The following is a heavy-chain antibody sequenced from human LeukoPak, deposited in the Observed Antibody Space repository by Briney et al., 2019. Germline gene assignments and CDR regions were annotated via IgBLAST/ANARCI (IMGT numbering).Heavy chain of an antibody. Sequence: GGSLRLSCAASGFTFSSYAMSRVRQAPGKGLEWVSAISGSGGSTYYADSVKGRFTISRDNSKNTLYLQMNSLRAEDTAVYYCAKDRVVWFGELLSYAFDIWGQGTMVTVSS. CDR1: GFTFSSYA. J-gene: IGHJ3*02. D-gene: IGHD3-10*01. V-gene: IGHV3-23*01. CDR2: ISGSGGST. CDR3: AKDRVVWFGELLSYAFDI.